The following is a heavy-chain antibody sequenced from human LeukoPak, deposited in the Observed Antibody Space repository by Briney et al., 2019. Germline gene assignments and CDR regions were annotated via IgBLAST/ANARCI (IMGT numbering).Heavy chain of an antibody. J-gene: IGHJ3*02. CDR2: ISPRSGNK. CDR1: GYTFDTSS. D-gene: IGHD1-1*01. CDR3: TRVRNSNNWWGAFDI. V-gene: IGHV1-18*01. Sequence: GASVKVSCKAFGYTFDTSSITWVRQAPGQRLEWMGRISPRSGNKQYAQGVQGRVTMTTDTSRSTAYMELRSLRPDDTAVYYCTRVRNSNNWWGAFDIWGQGTMVTVSS.